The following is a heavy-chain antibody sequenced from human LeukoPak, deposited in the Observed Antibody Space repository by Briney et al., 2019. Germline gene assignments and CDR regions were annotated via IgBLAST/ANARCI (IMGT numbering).Heavy chain of an antibody. Sequence: GRSLRLSCAASGFTFSSYDMHWVRQAPGKGLEWVAVISYDGSNKYYAASVKGRFTISRDNSKNTVYLQMNSRRPEDTAVYYCAKDPSGDSFGSYGLDVWGQGTTVTVSS. CDR1: GFTFSSYD. CDR3: AKDPSGDSFGSYGLDV. CDR2: ISYDGSNK. J-gene: IGHJ6*02. D-gene: IGHD5-18*01. V-gene: IGHV3-30*18.